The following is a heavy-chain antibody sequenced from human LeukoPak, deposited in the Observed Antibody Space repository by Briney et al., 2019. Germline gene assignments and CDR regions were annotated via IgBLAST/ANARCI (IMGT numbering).Heavy chain of an antibody. CDR3: TTGIRGD. CDR2: IASKTDGGTT. V-gene: IGHV3-15*04. Sequence: GGSLRLSCVASGFTFSSYNMNWVRQAPGKGLEWVGRIASKTDGGTTDYAAPVKGRFTISRDDSKNTLFLQMNSLKTEDTAVYYCTTGIRGDCGQGTLVTVSS. J-gene: IGHJ4*02. CDR1: GFTFSSYN.